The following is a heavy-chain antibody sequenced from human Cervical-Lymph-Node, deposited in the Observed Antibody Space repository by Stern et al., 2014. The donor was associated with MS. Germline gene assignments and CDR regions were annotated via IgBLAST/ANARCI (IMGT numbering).Heavy chain of an antibody. CDR1: GGTFSSYA. CDR3: ARHDGLWFGEVPGGMDV. J-gene: IGHJ6*02. D-gene: IGHD3-10*01. V-gene: IGHV1-69*06. Sequence: QMQLVQSGAEVKKPGSSVKVSCKASGGTFSSYAISWVRQAPGQGLEWMGGIIPIFGTAIYAQKLQGRVTITADKSTGTAYMELSSLRSEDTAVYYCARHDGLWFGEVPGGMDVWGQGTTVTVSS. CDR2: IIPIFGTA.